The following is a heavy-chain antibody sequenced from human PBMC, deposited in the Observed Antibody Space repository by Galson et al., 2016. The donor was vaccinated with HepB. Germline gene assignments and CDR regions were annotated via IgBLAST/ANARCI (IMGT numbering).Heavy chain of an antibody. CDR3: ARHVRPHGDSSSKPEYYYYYYGMDV. V-gene: IGHV4-39*01. CDR2: VYRGKT. Sequence: LSLTCTVSDGSISSSSFSWGWIRQPPGKGLESIGTVYRGKTYYNPSLEGRVTISVGMSTDLLSLKLSSVTAADTAVYYCARHVRPHGDSSSKPEYYYYYYGMDVWGQGTTVTVSS. D-gene: IGHD6-6*01. J-gene: IGHJ6*02. CDR1: DGSISSSSFS.